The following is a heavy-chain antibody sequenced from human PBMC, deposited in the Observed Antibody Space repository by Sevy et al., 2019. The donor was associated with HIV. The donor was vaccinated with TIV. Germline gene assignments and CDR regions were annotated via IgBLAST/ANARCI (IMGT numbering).Heavy chain of an antibody. V-gene: IGHV3-23*01. CDR2: INGHGGSA. Sequence: GGSLRLSCAASGFTFSSFAMSWVRHIPGKGLEWVSTINGHGGSAYYADSVKGRFTLSRDNSNNTVFLQMNRLRDEDTAVYYCARPTPRIAPSSAAFFDYWGQGTLVTVSS. D-gene: IGHD1-26*01. CDR3: ARPTPRIAPSSAAFFDY. CDR1: GFTFSSFA. J-gene: IGHJ4*02.